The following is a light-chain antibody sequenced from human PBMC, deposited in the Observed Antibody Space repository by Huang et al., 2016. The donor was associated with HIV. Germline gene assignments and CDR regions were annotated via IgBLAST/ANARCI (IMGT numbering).Light chain of an antibody. CDR2: GAS. CDR3: QQHNTWPRT. CDR1: QSITIN. V-gene: IGKV3-15*01. Sequence: EIVMTQSPATLSVSPGEGATLSCRASQSITINLAWYQQKPGQDPRLLIYGASIRATGVPARFSGSGSGTYFTLTINSLQSEDFAVYYCQQHNTWPRTFGQGTKVEIK. J-gene: IGKJ1*01.